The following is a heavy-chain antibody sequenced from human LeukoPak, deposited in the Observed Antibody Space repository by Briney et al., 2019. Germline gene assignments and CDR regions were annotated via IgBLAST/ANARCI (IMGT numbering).Heavy chain of an antibody. CDR1: GFIFSNYA. CDR2: ISGSGDNT. CDR3: AKGSYYDSSGSFYFDY. J-gene: IGHJ4*02. Sequence: GGSLRLSCKASGFIFSNYAMSWVRQAPGKGLEWVSGISGSGDNTYYADSVKGRFTISRDNSKNTLYVQVNSLGTEDTAAYYCAKGSYYDSSGSFYFDYWGQGTLVTVSS. V-gene: IGHV3-23*01. D-gene: IGHD3-22*01.